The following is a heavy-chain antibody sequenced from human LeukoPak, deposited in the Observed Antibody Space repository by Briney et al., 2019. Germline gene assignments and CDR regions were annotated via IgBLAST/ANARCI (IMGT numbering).Heavy chain of an antibody. J-gene: IGHJ5*02. CDR2: IYTSGST. Sequence: PSETLSLTCTVSDGSISSGSYYWRWIRQPAGKGLEWIGRIYTSGSTNYNPSLKSRVTISVDTSKNQFSLKLSSVTAADTAVYYCARDLQEDWFDHWGQGTLVTVSS. D-gene: IGHD4-11*01. V-gene: IGHV4-61*02. CDR1: DGSISSGSYY. CDR3: ARDLQEDWFDH.